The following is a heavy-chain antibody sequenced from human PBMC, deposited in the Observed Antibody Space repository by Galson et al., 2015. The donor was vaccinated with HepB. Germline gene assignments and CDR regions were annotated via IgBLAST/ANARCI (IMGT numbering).Heavy chain of an antibody. CDR3: ARVGYCSSTSCYNYYFDY. D-gene: IGHD2-2*02. CDR1: GYTFTSYA. CDR2: INAGNGNT. V-gene: IGHV1-3*01. J-gene: IGHJ4*02. Sequence: SVKVSCKASGYTFTSYAMHWVRQAPGQRLEWMGWINAGNGNTKYSQKFQGRVTITRDTSASTAYMELSSLRSEDTAVYYCARVGYCSSTSCYNYYFDYWGQGTLVTVSS.